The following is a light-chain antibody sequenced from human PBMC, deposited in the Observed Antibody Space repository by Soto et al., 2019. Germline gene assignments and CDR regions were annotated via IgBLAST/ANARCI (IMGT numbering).Light chain of an antibody. Sequence: QSALTQPASMSGSPGQSITISCTGTSSDVGAYNYVSWYQQHPGKAPKLIIYEVSNRPSGVSWRFSGSKSGNTASLTISGLQSEDEADYYCSSHTTSNTRVFGTGTKLTVL. J-gene: IGLJ1*01. CDR1: SSDVGAYNY. CDR2: EVS. CDR3: SSHTTSNTRV. V-gene: IGLV2-14*01.